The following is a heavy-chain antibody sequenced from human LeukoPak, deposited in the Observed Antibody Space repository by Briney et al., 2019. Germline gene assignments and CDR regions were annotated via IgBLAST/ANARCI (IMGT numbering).Heavy chain of an antibody. J-gene: IGHJ3*02. D-gene: IGHD3-3*01. CDR3: AKDTGRPTDAITMEDNAFDI. V-gene: IGHV3-9*01. Sequence: PGRSLRHSCAASGFTFDDHGMHWVRQAPGKGLEWVSGISWSSGIIGYADSVKGRFTISRDNAKNSLYLQMDSLRAEDTALYYCAKDTGRPTDAITMEDNAFDIWGQGTMVTVSS. CDR2: ISWSSGII. CDR1: GFTFDDHG.